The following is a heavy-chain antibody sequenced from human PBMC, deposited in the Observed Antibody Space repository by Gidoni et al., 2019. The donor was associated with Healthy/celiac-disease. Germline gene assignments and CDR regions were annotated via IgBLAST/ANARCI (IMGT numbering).Heavy chain of an antibody. CDR3: ARGPRGRATGPYDY. CDR2: INHSGST. J-gene: IGHJ4*02. CDR1: GGSFSGYY. V-gene: IGHV4-34*01. Sequence: QVQLQQWGAGLLKPSETLSPTCAVYGGSFSGYYWSWIRQPPGKGLEWIGEINHSGSTNYNPSLKSRVTISVDTSKNQFSLKLSSVTAADTAVYYCARGPRGRATGPYDYWGQGTLVTVSS. D-gene: IGHD3-16*01.